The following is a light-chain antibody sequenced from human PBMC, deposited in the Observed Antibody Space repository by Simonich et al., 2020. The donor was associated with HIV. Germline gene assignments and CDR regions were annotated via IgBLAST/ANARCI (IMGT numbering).Light chain of an antibody. J-gene: IGKJ1*01. Sequence: DIQMTQSPSTLSASVGDRVTITCRASQSISTRLAWYQQKPGKVPKLLIYKASSLESGVPSRFSGSGSGTEFTLTIFSLQPDDFAIYYCQQYKSYSRTFGQGTKVEI. CDR3: QQYKSYSRT. V-gene: IGKV1-5*03. CDR2: KAS. CDR1: QSISTR.